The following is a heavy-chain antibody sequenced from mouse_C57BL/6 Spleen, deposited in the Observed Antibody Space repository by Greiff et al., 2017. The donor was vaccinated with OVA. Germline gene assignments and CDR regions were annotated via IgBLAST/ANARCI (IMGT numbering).Heavy chain of an antibody. CDR3: ARPGSSLYAMDY. Sequence: QVQLKQSGAELARPGASVKMSCKASGYTFPSYTMHWVKQRPGQGLEWIGYINPSSGYPKYNQKFKDKATLTADKSSSTAYRQLSSLTSEDSAVYYCARPGSSLYAMDYWGQGTSVTVSS. J-gene: IGHJ4*01. CDR2: INPSSGYP. V-gene: IGHV1-4*01. CDR1: GYTFPSYT. D-gene: IGHD1-1*01.